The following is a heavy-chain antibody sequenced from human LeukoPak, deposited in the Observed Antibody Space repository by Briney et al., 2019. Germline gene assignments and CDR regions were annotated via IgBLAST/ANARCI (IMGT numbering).Heavy chain of an antibody. J-gene: IGHJ5*02. CDR3: ARGGYTPRGHPRRGNWFDP. D-gene: IGHD5-12*01. V-gene: IGHV4-59*11. CDR1: GGSISSHY. Sequence: PSETLSLTCTVSGGSISSHYWSWIRQPPGKGLEWIGYIYYSGSTNYNPSLKSRVTISVDTSKNQFSLKLSSVTAADTAVYYCARGGYTPRGHPRRGNWFDPWGQGTLVTVSS. CDR2: IYYSGST.